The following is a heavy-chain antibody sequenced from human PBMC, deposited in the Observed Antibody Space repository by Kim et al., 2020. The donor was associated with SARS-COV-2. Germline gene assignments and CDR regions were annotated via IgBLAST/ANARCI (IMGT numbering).Heavy chain of an antibody. Sequence: YADSVKGRITIPRDNAKNALYLQMNSLRAEDTAVYYCARECITIFGVVTDWGQGTLVTVSS. J-gene: IGHJ4*02. V-gene: IGHV3-21*01. CDR3: ARECITIFGVVTD. D-gene: IGHD3-3*01.